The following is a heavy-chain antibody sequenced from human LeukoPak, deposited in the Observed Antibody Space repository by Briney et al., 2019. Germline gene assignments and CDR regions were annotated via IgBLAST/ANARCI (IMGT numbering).Heavy chain of an antibody. Sequence: GSLRLSCAASGFTFYSYTMSWVRQAPGKGLEWIGEINHSGSTNYNPSLKSRVTISVDTSKNQFSLKLSSVTAADTAVYYCARYTPERGPRVYRSGVYLWGRGTLVTVSS. V-gene: IGHV4-34*01. D-gene: IGHD3-10*01. CDR1: GFTFYSYT. CDR3: ARYTPERGPRVYRSGVYL. CDR2: INHSGST. J-gene: IGHJ2*01.